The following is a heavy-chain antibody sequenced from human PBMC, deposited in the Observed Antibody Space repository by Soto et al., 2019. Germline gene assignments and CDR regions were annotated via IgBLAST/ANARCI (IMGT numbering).Heavy chain of an antibody. CDR2: IYYSGSN. V-gene: IGHV4-31*03. D-gene: IGHD6-13*01. Sequence: SETLSLTCTVSGGSISSGDYYWSWIRQHPGKGLEWIGYIYYSGSNSYDPSLKSRLTISADTSKNQFSLKLTSVTAADTAVYYCARARRYSSSWYYFDSWGQGTLVTVSS. CDR1: GGSISSGDYY. J-gene: IGHJ4*02. CDR3: ARARRYSSSWYYFDS.